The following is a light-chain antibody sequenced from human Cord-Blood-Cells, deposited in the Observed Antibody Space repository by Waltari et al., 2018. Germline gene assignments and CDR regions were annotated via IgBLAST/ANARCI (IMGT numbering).Light chain of an antibody. CDR1: QSVSSSY. Sequence: EIVLTQSPGTLSLSPVERATTSCRASQSVSSSYLAWYQQKPGQAPRLLIYGASSRATGIPDRFSGSGSGTDFTLTISRLEPEDFAVYYCQQYGSSPRTFGQGTKVEIK. V-gene: IGKV3-20*01. J-gene: IGKJ1*01. CDR3: QQYGSSPRT. CDR2: GAS.